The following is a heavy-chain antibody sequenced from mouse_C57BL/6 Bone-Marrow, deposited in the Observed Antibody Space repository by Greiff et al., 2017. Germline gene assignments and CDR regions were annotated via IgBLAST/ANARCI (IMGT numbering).Heavy chain of an antibody. D-gene: IGHD1-1*01. Sequence: QVQLQQSGPELVKPGASVKISCKASGYAFSSSWMNWVKQRPGKGLEWIGRIYPGDGDTNYNGQFKGKDTLTADKSSSQAYMQLSSLTSEDSASYFCARRGVYYGSKYAMDYWGQGTSVTVSS. J-gene: IGHJ4*01. CDR2: IYPGDGDT. CDR3: ARRGVYYGSKYAMDY. V-gene: IGHV1-82*01. CDR1: GYAFSSSW.